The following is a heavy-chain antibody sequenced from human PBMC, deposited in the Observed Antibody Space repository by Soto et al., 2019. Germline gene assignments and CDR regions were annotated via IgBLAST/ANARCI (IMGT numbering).Heavy chain of an antibody. V-gene: IGHV3-23*01. J-gene: IGHJ4*02. D-gene: IGHD1-26*01. CDR1: GFTFSSYA. Sequence: EVQLLESGGGLVQPGGSLRLSCAASGFTFSSYAMRWVRQAPVKGLEWVSAISCSGGSTYYADSVKGRFTISRDNSKNKLYLQMNSLRAEDTAVYYCARRGSGSYYDYWGQGTLVTVSS. CDR3: ARRGSGSYYDY. CDR2: ISCSGGST.